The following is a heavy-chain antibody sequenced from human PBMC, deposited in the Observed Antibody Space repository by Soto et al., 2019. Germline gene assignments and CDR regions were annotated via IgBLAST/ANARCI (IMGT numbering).Heavy chain of an antibody. CDR1: GFTFSNYA. D-gene: IGHD4-17*01. V-gene: IGHV3-23*01. Sequence: GGSLRLSCAASGFTFSNYAMSWVRQAPGKGLEWVSGISVSFGSTYYADSVEGRFTISRDNSKNTLYLQMNSLRAEDTAVYYCAKDKGDYVFDYWGQGTLVTVSS. CDR3: AKDKGDYVFDY. J-gene: IGHJ4*02. CDR2: ISVSFGST.